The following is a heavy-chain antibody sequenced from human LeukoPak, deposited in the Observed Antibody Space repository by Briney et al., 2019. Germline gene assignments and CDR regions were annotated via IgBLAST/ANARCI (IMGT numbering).Heavy chain of an antibody. V-gene: IGHV4-61*02. Sequence: TLSLTCTVSGGSVSSGNYYWTWIRQPAGKGLEWIGRIYTSGSTNYNPSLKSRVTMSVDTSKGQLSLKLTSVTAADTAVYYCALRGLYCSASTCGGALHIWGQGTMVTVSS. J-gene: IGHJ3*02. CDR2: IYTSGST. D-gene: IGHD2-15*01. CDR1: GGSVSSGNYY. CDR3: ALRGLYCSASTCGGALHI.